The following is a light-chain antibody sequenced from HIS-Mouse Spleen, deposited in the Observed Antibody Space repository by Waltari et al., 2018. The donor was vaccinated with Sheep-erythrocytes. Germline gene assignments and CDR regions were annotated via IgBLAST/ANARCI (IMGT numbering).Light chain of an antibody. Sequence: QSALTQPASVSGSPGQSITISCTGTSSDVGSYNLVSWYQPHPGKAPKLMIYEGSKRPAWVSNRVSGSKSGNTASLTISGLQAEDEADYYCCSYAGSSTPWVFGGGTKLTVL. J-gene: IGLJ3*02. CDR1: SSDVGSYNL. CDR2: EGS. CDR3: CSYAGSSTPWV. V-gene: IGLV2-23*01.